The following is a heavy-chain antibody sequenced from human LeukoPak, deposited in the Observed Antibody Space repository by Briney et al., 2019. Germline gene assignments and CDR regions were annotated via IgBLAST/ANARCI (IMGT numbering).Heavy chain of an antibody. Sequence: SETLSLTCTVSGYSISSGYYWGWIRQPPGKGLEWIGSIYYSGSTYYNPSLKSRVTISVDTSKNQFSLKLSSVTAADTAVYYCARLGSSSVGGGWFDPWGQGTLVTVSS. V-gene: IGHV4-38-2*02. J-gene: IGHJ5*02. CDR3: ARLGSSSVGGGWFDP. CDR2: IYYSGST. D-gene: IGHD6-6*01. CDR1: GYSISSGYY.